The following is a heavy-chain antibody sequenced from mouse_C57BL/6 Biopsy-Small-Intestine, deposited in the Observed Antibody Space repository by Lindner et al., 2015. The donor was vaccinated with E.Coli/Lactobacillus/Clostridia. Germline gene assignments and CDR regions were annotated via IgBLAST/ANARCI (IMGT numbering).Heavy chain of an antibody. CDR1: GYAFTGHY. D-gene: IGHD2-3*01. CDR3: ARDGDPGDAFDI. V-gene: IGHV1-72*04. J-gene: IGHJ3*01. Sequence: SVKVSCKVSGYAFTGHYLHWIRQAPVQGLEWLGRINPNSGGTNSAPRFQGRITMTRDTSITTAYMELTRLTHDDTAVYFCARDGDPGDAFDIWGQGTMVTVSS. CDR2: INPNSGGT.